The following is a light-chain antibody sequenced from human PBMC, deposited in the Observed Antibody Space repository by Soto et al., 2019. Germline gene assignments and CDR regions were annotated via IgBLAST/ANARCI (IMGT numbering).Light chain of an antibody. V-gene: IGKV3-15*01. J-gene: IGKJ5*01. CDR3: EQYNNWIT. CDR1: QSVSSN. Sequence: EIVMKQSPATLSVSPGERATLSCRASQSVSSNLAWYQQKPGQAPRLLIYGASTRATGIPARFSGSGSGTEFTLTISSLQSEDFAVYYCEQYNNWITFGHGGRLEIK. CDR2: GAS.